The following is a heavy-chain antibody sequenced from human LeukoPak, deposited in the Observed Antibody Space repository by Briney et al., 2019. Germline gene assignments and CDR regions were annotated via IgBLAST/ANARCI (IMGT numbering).Heavy chain of an antibody. CDR3: ARVGVDYSGNIIKYYFDY. V-gene: IGHV4-59*01. Sequence: SETLSLTCTVSGGSISSYYWSWIRQPPGKGLEWIGYIYYSGTTNYNPPLKSRVIISVDTSKNQFSLKLSPVIAADTAVYYCARVGVDYSGNIIKYYFDYWGQGTLVTVSS. D-gene: IGHD4-23*01. J-gene: IGHJ4*02. CDR1: GGSISSYY. CDR2: IYYSGTT.